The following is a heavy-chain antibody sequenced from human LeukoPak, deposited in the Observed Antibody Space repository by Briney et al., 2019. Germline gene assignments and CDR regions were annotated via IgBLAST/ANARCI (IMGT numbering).Heavy chain of an antibody. CDR3: AKRDWPYYFDY. V-gene: IGHV3-23*01. D-gene: IGHD3/OR15-3a*01. J-gene: IGHJ4*02. CDR1: GFLFSNYG. CDR2: ISGNGDDA. Sequence: GGSLRLSCAASGFLFSNYGINWVRQAPGKGLEWVCVISGNGDDAFYADSVKGRFRISRDNSKKTVYLQMNSLRADDTAVYYCAKRDWPYYFDYWPQGTLDAVPS.